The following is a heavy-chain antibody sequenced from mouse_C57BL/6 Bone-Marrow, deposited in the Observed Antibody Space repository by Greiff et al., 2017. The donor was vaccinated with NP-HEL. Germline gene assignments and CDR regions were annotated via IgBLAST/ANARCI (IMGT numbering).Heavy chain of an antibody. Sequence: QVQLQQPGAELVMPGASVKLSCKASGYTFTGYWMHWVKQRPGQGLEWIGEIDPSDSYTNYNQKFKGKSTLTVDKSSSTAYMQLSSLTSEDSAVYYCLITTVPYYFDYWGQGTTLTVSS. CDR3: LITTVPYYFDY. J-gene: IGHJ2*01. D-gene: IGHD1-1*01. CDR1: GYTFTGYW. V-gene: IGHV1-69*01. CDR2: IDPSDSYT.